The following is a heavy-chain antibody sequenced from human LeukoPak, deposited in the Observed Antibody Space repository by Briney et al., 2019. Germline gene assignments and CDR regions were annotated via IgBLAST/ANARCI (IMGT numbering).Heavy chain of an antibody. J-gene: IGHJ4*02. V-gene: IGHV1-2*02. D-gene: IGHD1-26*01. CDR2: INPNSGGT. Sequence: GASVKVSCKASGYTFTGYYMHWVRQAPGQGLEWMGWINPNSGGTNYAQKLQGRVTMTTDTSTSTAYMELRSLRSDDTAVYYCARDLTPTTASDYWGQGTLVTVSS. CDR1: GYTFTGYY. CDR3: ARDLTPTTASDY.